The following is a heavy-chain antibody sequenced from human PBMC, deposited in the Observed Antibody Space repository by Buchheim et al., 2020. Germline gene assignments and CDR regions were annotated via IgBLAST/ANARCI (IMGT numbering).Heavy chain of an antibody. V-gene: IGHV4-59*08. D-gene: IGHD4-23*01. CDR3: ARAVVVTNWFDP. J-gene: IGHJ5*02. Sequence: QVQLQESGPGLVKPSETLSLTCTVSGDSISSYYWSWIRQPPGKGLEWIGYFHYSGSTNYNPSLKSRVTISVDTSKNQFSLKLSSVTAADTAVYYCARAVVVTNWFDPWGQGTL. CDR2: FHYSGST. CDR1: GDSISSYY.